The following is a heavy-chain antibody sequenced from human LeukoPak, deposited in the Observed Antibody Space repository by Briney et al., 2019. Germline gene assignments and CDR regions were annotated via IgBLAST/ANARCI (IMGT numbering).Heavy chain of an antibody. Sequence: GGSLRLSCAASGFTFSNNAMSWVRQAPGKGLECVSAITGTVATGDPPYYADSVKGRFTISRDNSRNTLYLQLNDLRAEDTAIYYCARDKLARDWFDPWGQGTLVAVSS. V-gene: IGHV3-23*01. D-gene: IGHD3-3*02. CDR2: ITGTVATGDPP. CDR1: GFTFSNNA. CDR3: ARDKLARDWFDP. J-gene: IGHJ5*02.